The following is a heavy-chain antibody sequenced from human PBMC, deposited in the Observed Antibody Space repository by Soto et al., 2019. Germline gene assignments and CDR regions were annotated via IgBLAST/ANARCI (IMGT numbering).Heavy chain of an antibody. CDR2: IWYDGSNK. CDR3: ARERLLRVVANWFDP. D-gene: IGHD2-21*01. V-gene: IGHV3-33*01. Sequence: GGSLRLSCAASGFTFSSYGMHWVRQAPGKGLEWVAVIWYDGSNKYYADSVKGRFTISRDNSKNTLYLQMNSLRAEGTAVYYCARERLLRVVANWFDPWGQGTLVTVSS. CDR1: GFTFSSYG. J-gene: IGHJ5*02.